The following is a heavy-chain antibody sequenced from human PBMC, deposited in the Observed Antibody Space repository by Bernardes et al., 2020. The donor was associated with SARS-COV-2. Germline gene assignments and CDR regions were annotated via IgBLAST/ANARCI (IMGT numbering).Heavy chain of an antibody. CDR1: GFTFSSYG. D-gene: IGHD2-8*01. Sequence: GGSLRLSCAASGFTFSSYGMHWVRQAPGKGLEWVAVISYDGSNKYYADSVKGRFTISRDNSKNTLYLQMNSLRAEDTAVYYCAKDRLDCTNGVCYYFDYWGQGTLVTVSS. CDR2: ISYDGSNK. V-gene: IGHV3-30*18. J-gene: IGHJ4*02. CDR3: AKDRLDCTNGVCYYFDY.